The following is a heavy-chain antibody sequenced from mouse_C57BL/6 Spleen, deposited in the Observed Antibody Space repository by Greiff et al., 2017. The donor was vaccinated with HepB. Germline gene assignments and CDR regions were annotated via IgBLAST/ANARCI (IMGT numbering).Heavy chain of an antibody. Sequence: EESGPGLVKPSQSLSLTCSVTGYSITSGYYWNWIRQFPGNKLEWMGYISYDGSNNYNPSLKNRISITRDTSKNQFFLKLNSVTTEDTATYYCASYYDYSGAFAYWGQGTLVTVSA. CDR3: ASYYDYSGAFAY. D-gene: IGHD2-4*01. J-gene: IGHJ3*01. CDR1: GYSITSGYY. CDR2: ISYDGSN. V-gene: IGHV3-6*01.